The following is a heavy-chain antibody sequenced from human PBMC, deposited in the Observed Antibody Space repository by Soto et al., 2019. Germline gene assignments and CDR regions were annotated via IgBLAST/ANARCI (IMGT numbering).Heavy chain of an antibody. CDR2: IIPISETT. CDR3: ARSQGSSTSLEIYYYYFYGMDV. V-gene: IGHV1-69*01. D-gene: IGHD2-2*01. J-gene: IGHJ6*02. Sequence: QVQLVQSGAEVKKPGSSVKVSCKASGGTFSSYAISWVRQAPGQGLEWRGGIIPISETTNYAQKFQGRVMITADESKSTAYMELSSLRSEDTAVYYCARSQGSSTSLEIYYYYFYGMDVWGQGTTVTVSS. CDR1: GGTFSSYA.